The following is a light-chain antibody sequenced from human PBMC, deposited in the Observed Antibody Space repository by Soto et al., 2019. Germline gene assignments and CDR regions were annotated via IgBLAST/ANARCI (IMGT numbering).Light chain of an antibody. J-gene: IGKJ4*01. V-gene: IGKV4-1*01. CDR2: WAS. CDR1: QSVLYNSNNKNY. CDR3: QQYFRTPAPT. Sequence: DIVMTQSPDSLAVSLGERATINCKSSQSVLYNSNNKNYLAWYQQKPGQPPKLLIYWASTRESGVPDRFSGSGSGTDFTLPISSLQAEDVAVYYCQQYFRTPAPTFGGGTKVEIK.